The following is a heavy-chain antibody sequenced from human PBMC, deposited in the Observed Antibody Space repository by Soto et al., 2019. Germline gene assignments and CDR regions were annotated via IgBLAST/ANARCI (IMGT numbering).Heavy chain of an antibody. V-gene: IGHV1-18*04. Sequence: ASVKVSCKASGYTFTSYGISWVRQAPGQGLEWMGWISAYNGNTNYAQKLQGRVTMTTDTSTSTAYMELRSLRSDDTAVYYCARDWCSSSSYYYYYGMDVWGQGTTVTVSS. CDR3: ARDWCSSSSYYYYYGMDV. CDR1: GYTFTSYG. D-gene: IGHD6-6*01. J-gene: IGHJ6*02. CDR2: ISAYNGNT.